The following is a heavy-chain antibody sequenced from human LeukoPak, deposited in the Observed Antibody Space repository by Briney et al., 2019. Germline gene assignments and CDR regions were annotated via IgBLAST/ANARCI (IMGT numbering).Heavy chain of an antibody. V-gene: IGHV4-4*02. D-gene: IGHD2/OR15-2a*01. CDR3: ARLSPDGFDI. Sequence: PSGTLSLTCAVSGGSITSSKWWTWVRQPPRKGLEWIGESYHSGSTNYNPSLKSRVTISVDKSKKQFSLKLSSVTAADTAVYYCARLSPDGFDIWGQGTMVTVFS. CDR2: SYHSGST. CDR1: GGSITSSKW. J-gene: IGHJ3*02.